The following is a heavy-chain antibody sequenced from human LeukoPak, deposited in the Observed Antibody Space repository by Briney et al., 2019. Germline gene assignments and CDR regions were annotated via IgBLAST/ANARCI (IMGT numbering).Heavy chain of an antibody. Sequence: SETLSLTCSVSGGSISSHYWTWMRQSAGKGLEWIGRMYVSGTIYSAGSTNYNPSFKSRVTMSEDMSKNQISLKLSSVTAADTAVYYCARHSALDGLDYWGQGTLVTISS. J-gene: IGHJ4*02. V-gene: IGHV4-4*07. CDR3: ARHSALDGLDY. CDR2: MYVSGTIYSAGST. CDR1: GGSISSHY. D-gene: IGHD1-1*01.